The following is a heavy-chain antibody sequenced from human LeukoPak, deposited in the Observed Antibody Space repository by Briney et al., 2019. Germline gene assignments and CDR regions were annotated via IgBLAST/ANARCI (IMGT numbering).Heavy chain of an antibody. CDR1: GFSLSTSGVG. D-gene: IGHD2-15*01. V-gene: IGHV4-39*01. CDR3: ARLRGYYSRGRCYHFDY. Sequence: SGPTLVNPTQTLTLTCTFSGFSLSTSGVGVGWIRQPPGKGLEWIGHIYYLGTTYYNPSLKSRLTISVDTSKNQFSLRLSSVTAADTSVYYCARLRGYYSRGRCYHFDYWGQGTLVTVSS. J-gene: IGHJ4*02. CDR2: IYYLGTT.